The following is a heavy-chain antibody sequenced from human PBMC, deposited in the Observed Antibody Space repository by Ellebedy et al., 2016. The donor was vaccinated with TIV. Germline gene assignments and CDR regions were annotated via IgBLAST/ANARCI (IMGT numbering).Heavy chain of an antibody. CDR3: ARGGPATMPSDY. CDR1: GYTFTNFY. CDR2: INPSGGTT. D-gene: IGHD2-2*01. Sequence: ASVKVSCXASGYTFTNFYIHWVRLAPGQGLEWMGIINPSGGTTTYSRKFQDRLTLTRDTSTSTVYMELSSLRSEDTAVYYCARGGPATMPSDYWGQGTLVTVSS. J-gene: IGHJ4*02. V-gene: IGHV1-46*01.